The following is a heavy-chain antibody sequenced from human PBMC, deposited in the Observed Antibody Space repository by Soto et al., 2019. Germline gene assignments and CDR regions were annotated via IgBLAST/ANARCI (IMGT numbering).Heavy chain of an antibody. J-gene: IGHJ4*02. CDR1: GVTSSSYA. CDR2: ISYDGSNK. Sequence: PGRPWRLSCAGSGVTSSSYAMHGVRQAPGKGLEWVAVISYDGSNKYYADSVKGRFTISRDNSKNTLYLQMNSLRAEDTAVDYCASYSSRTGNDVDHWGQG. V-gene: IGHV3-30-3*01. D-gene: IGHD6-13*01. CDR3: ASYSSRTGNDVDH.